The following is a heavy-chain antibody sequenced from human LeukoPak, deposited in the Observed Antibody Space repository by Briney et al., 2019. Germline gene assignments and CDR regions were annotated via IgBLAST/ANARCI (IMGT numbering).Heavy chain of an antibody. CDR3: ARDRVFGSHYFDY. CDR1: GYTFTIYG. D-gene: IGHD3-10*01. Sequence: ASVKVSFKASGYTFTIYGISWVRQAPGQGLEWMGWISAYNGNTNYTQKLQGRVTMTTDTSTSTAYMELRSLRSDDTAVYYCARDRVFGSHYFDYWGQGTLVTVSS. V-gene: IGHV1-18*04. J-gene: IGHJ4*02. CDR2: ISAYNGNT.